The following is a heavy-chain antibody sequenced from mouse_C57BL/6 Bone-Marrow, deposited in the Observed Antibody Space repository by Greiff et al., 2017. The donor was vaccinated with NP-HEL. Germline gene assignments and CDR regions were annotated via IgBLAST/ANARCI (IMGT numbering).Heavy chain of an antibody. CDR1: GYTLTSYG. V-gene: IGHV1-81*01. D-gene: IGHD2-3*01. Sequence: VQLQQSGAELARPGASVKLSCKASGYTLTSYGISWVKQRTGQGLEWIGEIYPRSGNTYYNEKFKGKATLTADKSSSTAYMELRSLTSEDSAVYFCARRWLLRGENFDVWGTGTTVTVSS. CDR2: IYPRSGNT. CDR3: ARRWLLRGENFDV. J-gene: IGHJ1*03.